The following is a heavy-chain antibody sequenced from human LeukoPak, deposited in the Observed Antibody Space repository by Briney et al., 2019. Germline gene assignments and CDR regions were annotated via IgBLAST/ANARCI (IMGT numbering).Heavy chain of an antibody. D-gene: IGHD2-8*01. CDR2: ISGSGGST. V-gene: IGHV3-23*01. CDR3: AKPSYCTKGVCYSSSWYYFDY. J-gene: IGHJ4*02. Sequence: GGSLRLSCAASGFTFSSYSMNWVRQAPGKGLEWVSAISGSGGSTYYADSVKGRFTISRDNSKNTLYLQMNSLRAEDTAVYYCAKPSYCTKGVCYSSSWYYFDYWGQGTLVTVSS. CDR1: GFTFSSYS.